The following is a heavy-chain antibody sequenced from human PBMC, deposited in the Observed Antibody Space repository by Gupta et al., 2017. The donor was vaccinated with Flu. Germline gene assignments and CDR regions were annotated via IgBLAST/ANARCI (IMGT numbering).Heavy chain of an antibody. J-gene: IGHJ6*02. V-gene: IGHV4-34*01. CDR1: GGSFSGXX. CDR2: INHSGST. Sequence: QVQLQQWGAGLLKPSETLSLTCAVYGGSFSGXXXXXXXXPXXXXLEWIGEINHSGSTNYNPSLKSRVTISVDTSKNQFSLKLSSVTAADTAVYYCARGGIGSGRPSDPYYYYGMDVWGQGTTVTVSS. CDR3: ARGGIGSGRPSDPYYYYGMDV. D-gene: IGHD3-10*01.